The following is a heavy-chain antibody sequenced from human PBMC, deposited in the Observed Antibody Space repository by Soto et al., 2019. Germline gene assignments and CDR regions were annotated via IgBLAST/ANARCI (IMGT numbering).Heavy chain of an antibody. CDR2: IKQDGSEK. CDR1: GFTFSSNW. CDR3: ARARSPLRNYFDY. Sequence: PGGSLRLSCAASGFTFSSNWMSWVRQAPGKGLEWVANIKQDGSEKYYVDSVKGRFTISRDNAKNSLHLRMNSLRAEDTAVYYCARARSPLRNYFDYWGQGTLVTVSS. V-gene: IGHV3-7*05. J-gene: IGHJ4*02. D-gene: IGHD3-3*01.